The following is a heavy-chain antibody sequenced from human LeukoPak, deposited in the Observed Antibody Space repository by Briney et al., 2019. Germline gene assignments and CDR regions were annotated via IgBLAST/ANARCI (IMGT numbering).Heavy chain of an antibody. D-gene: IGHD1-26*01. J-gene: IGHJ4*02. CDR2: ISGSGGST. CDR3: AKDVGKWESLHFFDY. Sequence: GGSLRLSCAASGFTFSSYAMSWVRQAPGKGLEWVSAISGSGGSTYYADSVKGRFTISRDNSRNTLYLQMNSLRAEDTAVYYCAKDVGKWESLHFFDYWGQGTLVTVSS. V-gene: IGHV3-23*01. CDR1: GFTFSSYA.